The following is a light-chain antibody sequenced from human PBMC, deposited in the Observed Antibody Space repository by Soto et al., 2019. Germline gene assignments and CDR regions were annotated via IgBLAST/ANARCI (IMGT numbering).Light chain of an antibody. Sequence: VMTQSPGTLSVSPGERATLSCRASQNIGNKVGWYQQKPGQAPRLLIYGASTRATGIPVRFSGSGSGTEFTLTITSLQSEDSAVYYCQEYNNWPWTFGQGTKVDIK. CDR3: QEYNNWPWT. V-gene: IGKV3-15*01. CDR1: QNIGNK. CDR2: GAS. J-gene: IGKJ1*01.